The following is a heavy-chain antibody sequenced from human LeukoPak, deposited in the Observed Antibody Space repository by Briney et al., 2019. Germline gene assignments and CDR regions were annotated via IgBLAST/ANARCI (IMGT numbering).Heavy chain of an antibody. CDR2: ISSSGSTI. Sequence: GGSLRLSCAASGFTFSSYSMNWVRQAPGKGLEWVSYISSSGSTIYYADSVKGRFTISRDNAKNSLSLQMNSLRAEDTAVYYCVREIIRLGQDDYFDYWGQGTLVTVSS. D-gene: IGHD3-3*02. CDR3: VREIIRLGQDDYFDY. J-gene: IGHJ4*02. V-gene: IGHV3-48*04. CDR1: GFTFSSYS.